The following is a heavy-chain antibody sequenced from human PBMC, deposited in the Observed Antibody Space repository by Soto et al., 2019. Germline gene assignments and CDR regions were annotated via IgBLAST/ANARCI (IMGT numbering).Heavy chain of an antibody. CDR3: AREGGRYCTGGSCQVDY. D-gene: IGHD2-15*01. J-gene: IGHJ4*02. Sequence: SETLSLTCTVSGGSISSSSYYWGWIRRPPGKGLEWIGSIYYSGNTYYTPSLKSRVTISVDTSKNQFSLKLSSVTAADTAVYYCAREGGRYCTGGSCQVDYWGQGTLVTVSS. V-gene: IGHV4-39*02. CDR1: GGSISSSSYY. CDR2: IYYSGNT.